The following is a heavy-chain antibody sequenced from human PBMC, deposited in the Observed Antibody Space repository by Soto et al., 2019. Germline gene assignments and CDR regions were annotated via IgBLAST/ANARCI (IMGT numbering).Heavy chain of an antibody. Sequence: SGGSLRLSCAASGFTLDDYAMPWVRQAPWKGLEWFSGSSWNSGSIGYADSVKGRFTISRDNAKNSLYLQMNSLRPEETALYYSATAFVRSYYGMDLWRQGTSVTVSS. J-gene: IGHJ6*02. CDR2: SSWNSGSI. CDR1: GFTLDDYA. CDR3: ATAFVRSYYGMDL. D-gene: IGHD3-10*01. V-gene: IGHV3-9*01.